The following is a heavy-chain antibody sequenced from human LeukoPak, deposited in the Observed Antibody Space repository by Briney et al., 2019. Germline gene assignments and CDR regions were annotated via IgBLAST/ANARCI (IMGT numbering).Heavy chain of an antibody. CDR3: ARSYYPDY. Sequence: PGRSLRLSCAASGFTFSSYAMHWVRQAPGKGLEWVAVISYDGSNKYYADSVKGRFTISRDNAKNSLYLQMNSLRAEDTAVYYCARSYYPDYWGRGTLVTVSS. V-gene: IGHV3-30-3*01. J-gene: IGHJ4*02. CDR1: GFTFSSYA. D-gene: IGHD3-10*01. CDR2: ISYDGSNK.